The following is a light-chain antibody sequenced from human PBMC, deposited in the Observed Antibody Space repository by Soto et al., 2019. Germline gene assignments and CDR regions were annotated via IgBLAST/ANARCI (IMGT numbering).Light chain of an antibody. CDR2: GAS. CDR1: QSISTK. J-gene: IGKJ1*01. CDR3: QQYNNWPPWT. Sequence: IVMTQSPATLSVSPGGRATLSCRASQSISTKLAWYQQKPGQAPRLLIYGASTRATAIPARFSGSGSETEFTLTISSLQSEDSAVYYCQQYNNWPPWTFGQGTKVDIK. V-gene: IGKV3-15*01.